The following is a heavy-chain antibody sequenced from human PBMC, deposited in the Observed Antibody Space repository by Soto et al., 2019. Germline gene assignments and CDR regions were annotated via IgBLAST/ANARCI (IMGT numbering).Heavy chain of an antibody. CDR2: INPNSGGT. D-gene: IGHD4-17*01. CDR3: SGSAGDYDYYYYGMDV. Sequence: ASVKVSCKASGYTFTCYYMHWGREAPGQGLEWMGWINPNSGGTNYAQKFQGWVTMTRDTSMSTAYMELSRLRSDDPAVYYFSGSAGDYDYYYYGMDVWGQGTTVTVSS. J-gene: IGHJ6*02. CDR1: GYTFTCYY. V-gene: IGHV1-2*04.